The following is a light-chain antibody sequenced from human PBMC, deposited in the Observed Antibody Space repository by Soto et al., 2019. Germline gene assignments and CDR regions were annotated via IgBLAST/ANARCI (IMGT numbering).Light chain of an antibody. J-gene: IGKJ2*01. CDR1: QSVSSSS. V-gene: IGKV3-20*01. CDR2: ASS. Sequence: EIVLTQSPGTLSLSPGERATLSCRASQSVSSSSLAWYQQTPDQAPMLLIYASSSRATGIPDRFSGSGSGTDFTLTISRLEPEDFAVYYCQQYRSSPPMYTFGQGTKLEIK. CDR3: QQYRSSPPMYT.